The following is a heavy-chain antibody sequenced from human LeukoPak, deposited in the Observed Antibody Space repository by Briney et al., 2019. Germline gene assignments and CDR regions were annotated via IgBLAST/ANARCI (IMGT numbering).Heavy chain of an antibody. V-gene: IGHV1-2*02. CDR2: INPNTGGT. CDR1: GYTFTGYY. Sequence: ASVKVSCKASGYTFTGYYMHWVRQAPGQGLEWMGWINPNTGGTKYAQKFQGRVTMTRDTSISTAYMELSRLRSDDTAVYFCARVLSGSYRNGMAVWGQGTTVTVS. CDR3: ARVLSGSYRNGMAV. J-gene: IGHJ6*02. D-gene: IGHD1-26*01.